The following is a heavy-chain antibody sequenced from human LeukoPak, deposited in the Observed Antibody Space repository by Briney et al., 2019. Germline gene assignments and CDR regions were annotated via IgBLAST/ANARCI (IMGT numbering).Heavy chain of an antibody. Sequence: ASVKVSCKASGYTFTSYGISWVRQAPGQGLEGMGWIRAYNGITNYAQKLQRRVTMATDTSTSTAYMELRSLRSDDTAVYYCARAGIRFLEWLPRIHYMDVWGKGTTVTVSS. CDR1: GYTFTSYG. CDR3: ARAGIRFLEWLPRIHYMDV. J-gene: IGHJ6*03. V-gene: IGHV1-18*01. D-gene: IGHD3-3*01. CDR2: IRAYNGIT.